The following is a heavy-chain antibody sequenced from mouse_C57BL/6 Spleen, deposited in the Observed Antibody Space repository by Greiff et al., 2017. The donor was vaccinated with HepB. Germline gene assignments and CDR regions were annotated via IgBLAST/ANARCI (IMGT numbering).Heavy chain of an antibody. CDR3: ARERTGYFDY. Sequence: EVKLMESGGGLVKPGGSLKLSCAASGFTFSDYGMHWVRQAPEKGLEWVAYISSGSSTIYYADTVKGRFTISRDNAKNTLFLQMTSLRAEDTAMYYCARERTGYFDYWGQGTTLTVSS. D-gene: IGHD4-1*01. CDR2: ISSGSSTI. CDR1: GFTFSDYG. V-gene: IGHV5-17*01. J-gene: IGHJ2*01.